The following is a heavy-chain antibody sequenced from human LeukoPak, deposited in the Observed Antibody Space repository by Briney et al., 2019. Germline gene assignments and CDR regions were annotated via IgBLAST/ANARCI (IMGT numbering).Heavy chain of an antibody. CDR3: ARGVGVAVAGPDQRGGSFDY. J-gene: IGHJ4*02. CDR2: INHSGST. CDR1: GGSFSGYY. D-gene: IGHD6-19*01. V-gene: IGHV4-34*01. Sequence: SETLSLTCAVYGGSFSGYYWSWIRQPPGKGLEWIGEINHSGSTNYNPSLKSRVTISVDTSKNQFSLKLSSVTAADTAVYYCARGVGVAVAGPDQRGGSFDYWGQGTLVTVSS.